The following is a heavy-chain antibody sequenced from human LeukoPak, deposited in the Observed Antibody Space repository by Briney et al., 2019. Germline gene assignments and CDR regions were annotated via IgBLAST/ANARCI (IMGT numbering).Heavy chain of an antibody. J-gene: IGHJ3*02. CDR1: GFTFDDYA. D-gene: IGHD2-15*01. CDR3: ARERRLRDCSGGGCHDAFDI. CDR2: SSWNSGSI. Sequence: TGGSLRLSCAASGFTFDDYAMHWVRQAPGKGLEWVSGSSWNSGSIGYADSVKGRFTISRDNAKNSLYLQMNSLKTEDTAVYFCARERRLRDCSGGGCHDAFDIWGQGTMVTVSS. V-gene: IGHV3-9*01.